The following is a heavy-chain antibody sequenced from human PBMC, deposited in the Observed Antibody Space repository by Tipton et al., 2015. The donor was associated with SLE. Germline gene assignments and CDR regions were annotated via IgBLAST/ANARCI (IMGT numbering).Heavy chain of an antibody. V-gene: IGHV4-59*11. CDR2: IYYSGSI. Sequence: LRLSCTVSGGSISSHYWSWVRQPPGKGLEWIGYIYYSGSIKYNPSLKSRVSISVDTSKNQFSLKLSSVTAADTAVYYCASRTTSWFDPWGQGTLVTVSS. D-gene: IGHD1-1*01. CDR3: ASRTTSWFDP. J-gene: IGHJ5*02. CDR1: GGSISSHY.